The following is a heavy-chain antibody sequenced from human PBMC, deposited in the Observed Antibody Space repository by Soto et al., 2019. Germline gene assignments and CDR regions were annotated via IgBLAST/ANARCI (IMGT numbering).Heavy chain of an antibody. D-gene: IGHD5-12*01. CDR1: GGSISSSSYY. CDR3: ATHSLDSGYGSS. V-gene: IGHV4-39*01. CDR2: IYYSGGS. J-gene: IGHJ5*02. Sequence: PSETLSLTCTVSGGSISSSSYYWGWIRQPPGKGLEWIGYIYYSGGSYYNPSLKSRVTISVDTSKTRFTLKLTSVTAADTAVYYCATHSLDSGYGSSWGPGTLVTVSS.